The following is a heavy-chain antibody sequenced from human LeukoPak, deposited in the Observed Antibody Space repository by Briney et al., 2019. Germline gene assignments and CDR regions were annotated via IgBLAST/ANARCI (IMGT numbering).Heavy chain of an antibody. V-gene: IGHV1-69*06. D-gene: IGHD5-18*01. J-gene: IGHJ6*03. CDR3: ARQATIYRYGLETYYNHYYMDV. CDR1: GGTFNNYA. CDR2: IIPIFDTA. Sequence: ASVKVSCKASGGTFNNYAISWVRQAPGQGLEWMGGIIPIFDTANYAQKFQGRVTITADKSTSTAYMELSSLRSEDTAVYYCARQATIYRYGLETYYNHYYMDVWAKGTTVTVSS.